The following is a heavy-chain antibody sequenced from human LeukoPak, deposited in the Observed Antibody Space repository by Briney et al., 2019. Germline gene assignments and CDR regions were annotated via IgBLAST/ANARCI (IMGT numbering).Heavy chain of an antibody. CDR2: IYYSGST. D-gene: IGHD2-21*01. CDR1: GGSISSGDYY. CDR3: ARVCWYCGGEEGAFDI. V-gene: IGHV4-30-4*01. J-gene: IGHJ3*02. Sequence: SETLSLTCTVSGGSISSGDYYWSWIRQPPGKGLEWIGYIYYSGSTYYNPSLKSRVTISVDTSKNQFSLKLSSVTAADTAVYYCARVCWYCGGEEGAFDIWGQGTMVTVSS.